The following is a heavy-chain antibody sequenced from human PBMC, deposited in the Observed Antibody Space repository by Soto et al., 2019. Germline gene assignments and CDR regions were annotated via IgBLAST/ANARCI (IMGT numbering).Heavy chain of an antibody. J-gene: IGHJ6*02. CDR1: GGTFSSYA. Sequence: GASVKVSCKASGGTFSSYAISWVRQAPGQGLEWMGGIIPIFGTANYAQKFQGRVTITADESTSTAYMELSSLRSEDTAVYYCARVVTGTTLGYYYYGMDVWGQGTTVTVSS. CDR3: ARVVTGTTLGYYYYGMDV. V-gene: IGHV1-69*13. CDR2: IIPIFGTA. D-gene: IGHD1-7*01.